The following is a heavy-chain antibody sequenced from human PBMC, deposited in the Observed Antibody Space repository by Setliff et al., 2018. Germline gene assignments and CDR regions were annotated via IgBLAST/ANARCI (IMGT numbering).Heavy chain of an antibody. J-gene: IGHJ4*02. CDR1: GESFSGHY. D-gene: IGHD2-15*01. CDR3: ARGLNTESWTPLY. CDR2: INHSGST. V-gene: IGHV4-34*01. Sequence: PSETLSLTCAVYGESFSGHYWSWIRQPPGKGLEWIGEINHSGSTNYNPSLKSRVTISVDRSRNQFSLTLSSVSAADMAVYYCARGLNTESWTPLYWSPGTLVTVSS.